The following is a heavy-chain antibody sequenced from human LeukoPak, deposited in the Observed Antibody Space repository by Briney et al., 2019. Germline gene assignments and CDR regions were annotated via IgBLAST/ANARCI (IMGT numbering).Heavy chain of an antibody. V-gene: IGHV3-23*01. CDR3: ARLRWEITHYWYFDL. Sequence: GVSLRLSCAASGFTFNNFPMSWVRQTPGKGLEWVSAINPSGGDPYFPDSVRGRFTISRDNSKNTVYLQMDSLRVEDTAVCYCARLRWEITHYWYFDLWGRGALVTVSS. D-gene: IGHD4-23*01. CDR2: INPSGGDP. J-gene: IGHJ2*01. CDR1: GFTFNNFP.